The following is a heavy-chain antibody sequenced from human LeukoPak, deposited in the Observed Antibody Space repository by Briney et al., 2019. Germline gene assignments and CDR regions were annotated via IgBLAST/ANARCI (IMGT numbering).Heavy chain of an antibody. J-gene: IGHJ4*02. Sequence: RSSETLSLTCTVSGGGSISSSNPYWGWIRQPPGKGLEWIGSINYSGSTQYNPSLKSRVTISVDTSKNQFSLKLSSVTAADTAVYYCARAGYCSGGSCGNFDYWGQGTLVTVSS. CDR2: INYSGST. V-gene: IGHV4-39*07. CDR1: GGGSISSSNPY. D-gene: IGHD2-15*01. CDR3: ARAGYCSGGSCGNFDY.